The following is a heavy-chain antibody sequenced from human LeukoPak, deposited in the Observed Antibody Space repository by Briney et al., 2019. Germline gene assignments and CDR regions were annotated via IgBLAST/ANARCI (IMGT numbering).Heavy chain of an antibody. D-gene: IGHD4-11*01. CDR3: ARDMTTVTYAFDI. J-gene: IGHJ3*02. CDR1: GGSISSGGYY. Sequence: SETLSLTRTVSGGSISSGGYYWSWIRQHPGKGLEWIGYIYYSGSTYYNPSLKSRVTISVDTSKNQFSLKLSSVTAADTAVYYCARDMTTVTYAFDIWGQGTMVTVSS. CDR2: IYYSGST. V-gene: IGHV4-31*03.